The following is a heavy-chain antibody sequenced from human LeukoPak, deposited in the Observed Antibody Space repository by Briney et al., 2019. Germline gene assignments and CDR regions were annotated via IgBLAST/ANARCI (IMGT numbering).Heavy chain of an antibody. J-gene: IGHJ3*02. D-gene: IGHD6-19*01. CDR3: ARAPQYSSGPDAFDI. V-gene: IGHV4-61*01. CDR1: GGSISSSSYY. Sequence: PSETLSLTCTVSGGSISSSSYYWSWIRQPPGKGLEWIGYIYYSGSTNYNPSLKSRVTISVDTSKNQFSLKLSSVTAADTAVYYCARAPQYSSGPDAFDIWGQGTMVTVSS. CDR2: IYYSGST.